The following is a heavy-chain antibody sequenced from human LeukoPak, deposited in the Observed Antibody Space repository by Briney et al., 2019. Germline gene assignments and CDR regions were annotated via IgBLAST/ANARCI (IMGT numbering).Heavy chain of an antibody. J-gene: IGHJ4*02. CDR3: ARDHGSGWFHLPYDY. V-gene: IGHV3-21*01. Sequence: GGSLRLSCAASGFTFSSYSMNWVRQAPGKGLEWVSSISSSSSYIYYADSVKGRFTISRDNAKNSLYLQMNSLRAEDTAVYYCARDHGSGWFHLPYDYWGQGTLVTVSS. D-gene: IGHD6-19*01. CDR1: GFTFSSYS. CDR2: ISSSSSYI.